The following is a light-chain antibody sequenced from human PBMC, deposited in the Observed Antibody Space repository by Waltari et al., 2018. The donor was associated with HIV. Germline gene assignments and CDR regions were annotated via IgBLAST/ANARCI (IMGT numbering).Light chain of an antibody. CDR1: RSDTGASDS. J-gene: IGLJ3*02. CDR2: EVT. CDR3: SSYGDSLRVL. Sequence: QSALTQPPSASGSLGQSVPISCTGPRSDTGASDSVSWFHQHPRSAPKLLLYEVTSRPSTVSDRFSGSRSGSTAFLTVAGLQPDDEATYFCSSYGDSLRVLFGGGTNVTVL. V-gene: IGLV2-8*01.